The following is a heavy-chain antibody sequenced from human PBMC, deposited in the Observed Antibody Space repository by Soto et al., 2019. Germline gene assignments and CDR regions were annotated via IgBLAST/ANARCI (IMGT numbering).Heavy chain of an antibody. Sequence: HPGGSLRLSCTASGFTFSSYGMGWVRQAPGKGLQWVSTIRGDGGQTHYTDSVKGRFSISRDNSKNTVYLQMDSLRAEDTAMYFCARDVGIDSDDFFAYWGQGNQVTVSS. CDR2: IRGDGGQT. D-gene: IGHD3-9*01. V-gene: IGHV3-23*01. CDR3: ARDVGIDSDDFFAY. CDR1: GFTFSSYG. J-gene: IGHJ4*02.